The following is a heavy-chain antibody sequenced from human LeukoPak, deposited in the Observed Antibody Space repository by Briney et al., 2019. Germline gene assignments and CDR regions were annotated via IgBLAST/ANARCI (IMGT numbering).Heavy chain of an antibody. CDR1: GFTFSGNF. D-gene: IGHD3-16*01. V-gene: IGHV3-53*04. CDR3: ASRLLGYYYGMDL. Sequence: GGSLRLSCAASGFTFSGNFMTWVRQAPGRGLEWVSIISGSGSTYYADSVKGRFTISRHNSENTLYLQMNSLNVDDTAVYYCASRLLGYYYGMDLWGQGTTVTVSS. CDR2: ISGSGST. J-gene: IGHJ6*02.